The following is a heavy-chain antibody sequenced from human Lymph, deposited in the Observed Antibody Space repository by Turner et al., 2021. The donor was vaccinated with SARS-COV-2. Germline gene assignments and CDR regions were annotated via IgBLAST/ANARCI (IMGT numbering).Heavy chain of an antibody. Sequence: QVQLVESGGGVVQPGRSLRLSCAASGFTFSSYAMHWVRQAPGKGLEWVTVISYEGSNKYYADSVKGRFTISRDNSKNTLYLQMNSLRAEDTAVYYCAKVRSIFGVVIGGMDVWGQGTTVTVSS. J-gene: IGHJ6*02. D-gene: IGHD3-3*01. CDR1: GFTFSSYA. V-gene: IGHV3-30*18. CDR3: AKVRSIFGVVIGGMDV. CDR2: ISYEGSNK.